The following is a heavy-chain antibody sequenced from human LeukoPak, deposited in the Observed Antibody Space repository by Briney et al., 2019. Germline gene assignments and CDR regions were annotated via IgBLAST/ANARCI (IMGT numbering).Heavy chain of an antibody. CDR2: IYYSGST. CDR1: GGSISSSSYY. D-gene: IGHD3-3*01. V-gene: IGHV4-39*01. J-gene: IGHJ6*02. Sequence: SEALSLTCTVSGGSISSSSYYWGWIRQPPGKGLEWIGSIYYSGSTYYTPSLKSRVTISVDTSKNQFSLKLSSVTAADTAVYYCATAPVDLWSGYYYYGMDVWGQGTTVTVSS. CDR3: ATAPVDLWSGYYYYGMDV.